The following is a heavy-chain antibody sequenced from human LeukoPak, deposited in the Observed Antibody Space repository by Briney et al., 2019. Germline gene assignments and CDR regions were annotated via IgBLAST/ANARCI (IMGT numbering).Heavy chain of an antibody. CDR3: AREASVTNWYFDL. CDR2: IASDGSAQ. Sequence: GGSLRLSCAASGFTFSSHGMQWVRQAPGKGLEWVTVIASDGSAQYYTDSVKGRFTTSRDNSKNMLYLQMDSLRTEDTAVYYCAREASVTNWYFDLWGRGALVSVSS. CDR1: GFTFSSHG. D-gene: IGHD2-2*01. V-gene: IGHV3-30*03. J-gene: IGHJ2*01.